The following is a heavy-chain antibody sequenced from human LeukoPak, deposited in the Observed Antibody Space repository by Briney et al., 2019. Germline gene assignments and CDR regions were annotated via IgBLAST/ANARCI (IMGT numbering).Heavy chain of an antibody. J-gene: IGHJ4*02. CDR1: GASISSSNDY. CDR2: ITYDGSA. D-gene: IGHD2-2*01. V-gene: IGHV4-39*01. Sequence: PSETLSLTCSVSGASISSSNDYWGWLRQAPGKGLEWIGSITYDGSAHYNPSLMSRATILVDTSKNQLSLKLSSVTAADGAMYYCARQFATASADTRGYFDFWGQGTVVTVSS. CDR3: ARQFATASADTRGYFDF.